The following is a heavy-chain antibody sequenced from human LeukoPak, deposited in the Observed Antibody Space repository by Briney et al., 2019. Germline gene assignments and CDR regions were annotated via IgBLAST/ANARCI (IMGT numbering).Heavy chain of an antibody. CDR1: GFTFSSYA. V-gene: IGHV3-30-3*01. Sequence: GGSLRLSCAASGFTFSSYAMHWVRQAPGKGLEWVAVISYDGSNKYYADSVKGRFTISRDNSKNTLYLQMNSLRAEDTAVYYCARVNHPTSVIGTMVRGGSYYGMDVWGQGTTVTVSS. CDR2: ISYDGSNK. J-gene: IGHJ6*02. D-gene: IGHD3-10*01. CDR3: ARVNHPTSVIGTMVRGGSYYGMDV.